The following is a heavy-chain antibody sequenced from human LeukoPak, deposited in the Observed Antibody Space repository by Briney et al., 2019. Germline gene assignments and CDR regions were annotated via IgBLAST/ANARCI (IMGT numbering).Heavy chain of an antibody. CDR2: IYYSGST. V-gene: IGHV4-31*03. Sequence: PSETLSLTCTVSGGSISTAGYYWSWIRQHPGKGLEWIGYIYYSGSTYYNPSLKSRVTISVDTSKNQFSLKLSSVTAADTAVYYCARDRGSRASAINQQDDYYYYYYMDVWGKGTTVTVSS. CDR3: ARDRGSRASAINQQDDYYYYYYMDV. CDR1: GGSISTAGYY. D-gene: IGHD2-2*01. J-gene: IGHJ6*03.